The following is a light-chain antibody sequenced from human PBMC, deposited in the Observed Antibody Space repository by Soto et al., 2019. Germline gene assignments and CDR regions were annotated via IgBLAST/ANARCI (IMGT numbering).Light chain of an antibody. CDR3: SSYSTRSTL. Sequence: QSALTQPASVSGSPGQSITISCTGTSSDIGAYNYVSWYQLHPGKAPKLIIFDVTYRPSGVSSRFSGSKSGNTASLTISGLQAEDEADYSCSSYSTRSTLFGGGTKLTVL. J-gene: IGLJ2*01. CDR1: SSDIGAYNY. V-gene: IGLV2-14*03. CDR2: DVT.